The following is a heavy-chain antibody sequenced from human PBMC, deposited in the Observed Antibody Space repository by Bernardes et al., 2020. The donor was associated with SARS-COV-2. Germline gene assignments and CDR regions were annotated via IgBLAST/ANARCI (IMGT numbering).Heavy chain of an antibody. CDR3: VKAYYRTSAEP. Sequence: GGSLRLSCAASGFTFSSFAMSWVRQAPGKGLEWVSAISASGGSTYYADSVKGRFTISRDNSKNTLYLQMNSLRAEDTAVYYCVKAYYRTSAEPWGQGTLVTVSS. J-gene: IGHJ5*02. D-gene: IGHD6-6*01. CDR2: ISASGGST. V-gene: IGHV3-23*01. CDR1: GFTFSSFA.